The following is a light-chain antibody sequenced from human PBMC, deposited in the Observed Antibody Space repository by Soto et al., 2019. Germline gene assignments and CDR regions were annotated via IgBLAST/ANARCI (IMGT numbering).Light chain of an antibody. V-gene: IGLV2-14*01. CDR3: SSSTDTSIL. Sequence: QSALSQPASVSGSPGQSITISCTGTSSDVGGYEYVSWYQHQPGKAPKLIIYDVTNRPSGVSNRFSGSKSGNTASLTISGLQAEDEAHYYCSSSTDTSILFGGGTKVTVL. CDR1: SSDVGGYEY. J-gene: IGLJ2*01. CDR2: DVT.